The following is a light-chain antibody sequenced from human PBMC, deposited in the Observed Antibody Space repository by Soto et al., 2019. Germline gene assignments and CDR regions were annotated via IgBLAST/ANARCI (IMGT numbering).Light chain of an antibody. J-gene: IGKJ1*01. Sequence: EIVLTQSPGTLSLSPGERATLSCRASQSVSSSYLAWYQQKLGQAPRLLIYGASSRATGIPDRFSGSGSGTDFTLTISRLEPDDFAVYYCQQYGSSSWTFGQGTKVEIK. CDR2: GAS. CDR3: QQYGSSSWT. CDR1: QSVSSSY. V-gene: IGKV3-20*01.